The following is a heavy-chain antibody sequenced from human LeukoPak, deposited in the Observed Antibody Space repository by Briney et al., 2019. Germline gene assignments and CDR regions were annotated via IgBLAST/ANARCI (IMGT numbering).Heavy chain of an antibody. CDR3: GGGNYHAFDI. Sequence: GGSLRLTCAASGFTFRNYWTHWVRQAPGKGLVWVSRINSDGNNTSYADSVKGRFTISRDNAKNTLYLQMSSLRAEDTAVYYCGGGNYHAFDIWGQGTVVTVSS. J-gene: IGHJ3*02. CDR1: GFTFRNYW. D-gene: IGHD5-24*01. V-gene: IGHV3-74*01. CDR2: INSDGNNT.